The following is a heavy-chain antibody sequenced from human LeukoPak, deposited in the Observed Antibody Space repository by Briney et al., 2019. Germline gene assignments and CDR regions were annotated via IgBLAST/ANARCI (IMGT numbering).Heavy chain of an antibody. CDR2: MSWNSGSV. D-gene: IGHD2-2*01. CDR1: GFTFDEYA. CDR3: AKDMDCSSTSCYRRSTGDGMDV. Sequence: GGSLRLSCAASGFTFDEYAMHCVRQAPGEGLDWVSGMSWNSGSVGYAGSVKGRFTISRDNAKNSPYLQMNSLRAEDTALYYCAKDMDCSSTSCYRRSTGDGMDVWGQGTTVTVSS. V-gene: IGHV3-9*01. J-gene: IGHJ6*02.